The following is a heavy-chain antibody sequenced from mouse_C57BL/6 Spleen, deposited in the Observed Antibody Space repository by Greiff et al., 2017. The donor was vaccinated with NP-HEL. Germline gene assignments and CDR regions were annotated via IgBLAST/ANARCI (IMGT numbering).Heavy chain of an antibody. CDR2: IYPGDGDT. J-gene: IGHJ2*01. D-gene: IGHD4-1*01. CDR1: GYAFSSSW. V-gene: IGHV1-82*01. CDR3: ARGANWGVFDY. Sequence: VQLQQSGPELVKPGASVKISCKASGYAFSSSWMNWVKQRPGKGLEWIGRIYPGDGDTNYNGKFKGKATLTADKSSSTAYMQLSSLTSEDSAVYFCARGANWGVFDYWGQGTTLTVSS.